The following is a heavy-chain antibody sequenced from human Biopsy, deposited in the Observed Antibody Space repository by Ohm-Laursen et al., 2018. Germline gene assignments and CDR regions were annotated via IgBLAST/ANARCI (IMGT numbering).Heavy chain of an antibody. CDR1: GESFNGYY. D-gene: IGHD3-3*01. V-gene: IGHV4-34*01. J-gene: IGHJ6*02. CDR3: ARAGIYSWSGVDV. CDR2: INHSGRT. Sequence: TLSLTCAVYGESFNGYYWSWIRQTPGKGLEWIGEINHSGRTNSNPSLKSRVTVSVDTSKNQLSLKLTSVTAADTAVYYCARAGIYSWSGVDVWGQGTTVTVSS.